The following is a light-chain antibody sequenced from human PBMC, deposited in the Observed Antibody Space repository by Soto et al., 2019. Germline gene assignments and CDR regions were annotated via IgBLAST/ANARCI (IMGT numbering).Light chain of an antibody. CDR2: SNN. Sequence: VLTQPPSASGTPGQNVFISCSGSSSNIGGTNYAYWYQQLPGAAPKLLMHSNNLRPSGVPERISGSKFGTAASLAISGLRSEDEAVYYCASWDDRLGAVIFGGGTKLTVL. CDR3: ASWDDRLGAVI. V-gene: IGLV1-47*02. J-gene: IGLJ2*01. CDR1: SSNIGGTNY.